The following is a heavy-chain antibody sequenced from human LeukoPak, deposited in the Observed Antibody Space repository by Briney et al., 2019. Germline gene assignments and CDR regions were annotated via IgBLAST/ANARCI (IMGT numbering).Heavy chain of an antibody. D-gene: IGHD6-19*01. V-gene: IGHV3-21*01. CDR2: ISSGSSYT. Sequence: GGSLRLSCAASGFTFSSYSMNWVRQAPGKGLEWVSSISSGSSYTYYVDSVKGRFTISRDNAKNSLYLQMNSLRAEDTAVYYCAGSTVAYWGQGTLVTVSS. J-gene: IGHJ4*02. CDR1: GFTFSSYS. CDR3: AGSTVAY.